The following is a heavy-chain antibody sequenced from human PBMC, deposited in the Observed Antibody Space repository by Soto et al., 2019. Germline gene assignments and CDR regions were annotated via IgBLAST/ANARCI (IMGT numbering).Heavy chain of an antibody. CDR1: GGSISSYY. D-gene: IGHD1-26*01. Sequence: QVQLQESGPGLVKPSETLSLTCTVSGGSISSYYWHWIRQPPGKGLEWIGYIYYSGRTNYNSSLQRRVTISIDTSNNQFSLRLTSVTAADTAVYYCAREIVGATTWFDPWGQGNLVTVSS. V-gene: IGHV4-59*01. J-gene: IGHJ5*02. CDR2: IYYSGRT. CDR3: AREIVGATTWFDP.